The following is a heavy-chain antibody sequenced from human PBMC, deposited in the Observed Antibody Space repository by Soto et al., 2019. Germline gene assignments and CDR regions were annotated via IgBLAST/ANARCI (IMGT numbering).Heavy chain of an antibody. V-gene: IGHV3-30-3*01. D-gene: IGHD1-1*01. CDR2: ISYDGSHK. CDR3: APDLTKREEPYVRNMDA. CDR1: GFTFSTYA. J-gene: IGHJ6*04. Sequence: QEQLVESGGGVVQPGGSLRLSCTASGFTFSTYAIHWVRQAPGKGLEWVAVISYDGSHKYYADAVEGRFTISRDNSKNTLQRQIAGLAAQATAVYYSAPDLTKREEPYVRNMDAWGKGTTVTVPS.